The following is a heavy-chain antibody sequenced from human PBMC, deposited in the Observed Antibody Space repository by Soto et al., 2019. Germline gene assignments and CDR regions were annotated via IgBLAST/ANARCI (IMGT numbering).Heavy chain of an antibody. V-gene: IGHV4-61*01. CDR3: ARDGHGMDV. J-gene: IGHJ6*02. CDR1: GGSVSSGSYH. Sequence: SETLSLTCTVSGGSVSSGSYHWSWIRQPPGKGLEWIGYIFFTGSTNYNPSLKSRVTISVDTSKNQFSLKLRSVTAVDTAVYYCARDGHGMDVWGQGTTVTVSS. CDR2: IFFTGST.